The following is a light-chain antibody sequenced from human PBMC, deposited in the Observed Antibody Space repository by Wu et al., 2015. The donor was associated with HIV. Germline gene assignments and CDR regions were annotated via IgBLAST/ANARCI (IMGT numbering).Light chain of an antibody. CDR1: QSISSY. Sequence: DIQMTQSPSSLSASVGDRVTITCRASQSISSYLNWYQQKPGKAPKLLIYAASSLQSGVPSRFSGSGSGTDFTLTISSLQPEDFATYYCQQSYSTPPYSFGQGTKAGDQT. V-gene: IGKV1-39*01. J-gene: IGKJ2*03. CDR3: QQSYSTPPYS. CDR2: AAS.